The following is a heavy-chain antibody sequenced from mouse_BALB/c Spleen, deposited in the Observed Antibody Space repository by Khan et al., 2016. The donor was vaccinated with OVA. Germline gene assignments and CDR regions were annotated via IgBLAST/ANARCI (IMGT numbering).Heavy chain of an antibody. CDR2: IYPGTDNT. CDR1: GYIFTSYW. D-gene: IGHD3-2*02. Sequence: QVQLKQSGAELVRPAASVKLSCKTSGYIFTSYWIHWVKQRSGQGLEWIARIYPGTDNTYYNENLKEKATLTADKSSSTSYMHLSSLKSEDSAVYVCAREEALNYFDYWGQGTTLTVSS. J-gene: IGHJ2*01. V-gene: IGHV1-76*01. CDR3: AREEALNYFDY.